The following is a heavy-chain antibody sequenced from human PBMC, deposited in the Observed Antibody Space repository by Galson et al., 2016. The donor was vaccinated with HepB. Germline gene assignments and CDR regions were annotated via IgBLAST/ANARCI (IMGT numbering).Heavy chain of an antibody. D-gene: IGHD3-16*02. CDR2: IYPGDSDI. J-gene: IGHJ3*02. Sequence: QSGAEVKKPGESLKISCKGSGYSFTSYWIGWVRQMPGKGLEWMGIIYPGDSDIRFSQSFEGQVTISADKSISTAYLQWSSLKASDTAMYYCARPMNRFMMTCGGFIVYDVFDTWGQGTMVTVSS. CDR1: GYSFTSYW. V-gene: IGHV5-51*01. CDR3: ARPMNRFMMTCGGFIVYDVFDT.